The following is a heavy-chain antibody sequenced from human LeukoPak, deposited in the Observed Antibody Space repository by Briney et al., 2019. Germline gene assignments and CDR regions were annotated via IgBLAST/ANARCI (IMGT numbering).Heavy chain of an antibody. Sequence: TGGSLRLSCAASGFTFSSYAMSWVRQAPGKGLEWVANIKQDGSEKYYVDSVKGRFTISRDNAKNSLYLQMNSLRAEDTAVYYCARDLGLRYFDWSPYFDYWGQGTLVTVSS. CDR2: IKQDGSEK. CDR3: ARDLGLRYFDWSPYFDY. V-gene: IGHV3-7*01. J-gene: IGHJ4*02. D-gene: IGHD3-9*01. CDR1: GFTFSSYA.